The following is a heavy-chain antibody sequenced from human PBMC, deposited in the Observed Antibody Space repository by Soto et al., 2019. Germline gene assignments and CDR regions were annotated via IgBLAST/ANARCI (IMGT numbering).Heavy chain of an antibody. D-gene: IGHD2-21*01. Sequence: QVHLVQSGAELKKPGSSVKVSCEASGGSFTSYSFTWVRQAPGQGLEWMGRIIPIQGKANYALKFQDRVTITADRSTRTVYMELTSQRPEDNAVYFCAKGLLFVDHGYMDVWGKGTTVTVSS. J-gene: IGHJ6*03. CDR1: GGSFTSYS. CDR3: AKGLLFVDHGYMDV. CDR2: IIPIQGKA. V-gene: IGHV1-69*08.